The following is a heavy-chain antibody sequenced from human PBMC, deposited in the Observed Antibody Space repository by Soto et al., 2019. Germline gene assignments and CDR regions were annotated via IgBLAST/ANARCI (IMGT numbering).Heavy chain of an antibody. V-gene: IGHV4-30-2*01. D-gene: IGHD5-18*01. CDR2: IYHSGST. Sequence: QLQLQESGSGLVKPSQTLSLTCAVSGGSISSGVYSWNWIRQPPGKGLEWIGYIYHSGSTYYNPSLRSQVTISVDRSKNQFSLRLSSVTAADTAVYYCARGERGYSYGYAEPYYYGMDVWGQGTTVTVSS. CDR3: ARGERGYSYGYAEPYYYGMDV. CDR1: GGSISSGVYS. J-gene: IGHJ6*02.